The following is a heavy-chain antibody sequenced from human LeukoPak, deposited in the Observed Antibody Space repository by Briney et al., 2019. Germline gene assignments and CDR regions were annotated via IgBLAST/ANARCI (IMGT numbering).Heavy chain of an antibody. CDR2: ISSSSSYI. CDR1: GFTFSSYS. Sequence: GGSLRLSCAASGFTFSSYSMNWVRQAPGKGLEWVSSISSSSSYIYYADSVKGRFTISRDNAKNSLYLQMNSLRAEDTAVYYCARTGAYDSSGYYYDYWGQGTLVTVSS. CDR3: ARTGAYDSSGYYYDY. V-gene: IGHV3-21*01. J-gene: IGHJ4*02. D-gene: IGHD3-22*01.